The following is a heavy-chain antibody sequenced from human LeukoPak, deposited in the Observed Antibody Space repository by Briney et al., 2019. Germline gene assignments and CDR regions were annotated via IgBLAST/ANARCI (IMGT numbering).Heavy chain of an antibody. CDR3: ARDYNGCSGGSCYSGYYYYYMDV. D-gene: IGHD2-15*01. CDR2: IKQDGSEK. V-gene: IGHV3-7*01. J-gene: IGHJ6*03. Sequence: GGSLRLSCAASGFTFSSYWMSWVRQAPGKGLEGVANIKQDGSEKYYVDSVKGRFTISRDNAKNSLYLQMNSLRDEDTAVYYCARDYNGCSGGSCYSGYYYYYMDVWGKGTTVTVSS. CDR1: GFTFSSYW.